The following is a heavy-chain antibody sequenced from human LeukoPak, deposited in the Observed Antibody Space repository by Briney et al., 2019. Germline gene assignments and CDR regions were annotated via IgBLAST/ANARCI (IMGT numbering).Heavy chain of an antibody. CDR2: INHSGST. V-gene: IGHV4-34*01. J-gene: IGHJ5*02. D-gene: IGHD3-10*01. CDR1: GGSFSGYY. CDR3: ARDGNALLWFGELSPNWFDP. Sequence: SETLSLTCAVYGGSFSGYYWSWIRQPPGKGLEWIGEINHSGSTNYNPSLKSRVTISVDTSKNQFSLKLSSVTAADTAVYYCARDGNALLWFGELSPNWFDPWGQGTLVTVSS.